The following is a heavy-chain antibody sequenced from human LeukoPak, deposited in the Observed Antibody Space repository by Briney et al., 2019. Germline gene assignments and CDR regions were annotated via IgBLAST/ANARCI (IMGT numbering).Heavy chain of an antibody. Sequence: SETLSLTCTVSGGSISSSSYYWGWIRQPPGKGLEWIGSIYYSGSTYYNPSLKSRVTISVDTSKNQFSLKLSSVTAADTAVYYCASSTFLVTTPDYWGQGTLVTVSS. CDR2: IYYSGST. J-gene: IGHJ4*02. V-gene: IGHV4-39*07. CDR3: ASSTFLVTTPDY. D-gene: IGHD4-17*01. CDR1: GGSISSSSYY.